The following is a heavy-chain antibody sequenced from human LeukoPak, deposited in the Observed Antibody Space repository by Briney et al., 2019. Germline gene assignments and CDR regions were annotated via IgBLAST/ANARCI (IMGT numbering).Heavy chain of an antibody. CDR1: GYTFTGYY. J-gene: IGHJ6*03. D-gene: IGHD2-2*02. Sequence: GASVKVSCKASGYTFTGYYMHWVRQAPGQGLEWMGWINPNSGGTNYAQKFQGRVTMTRDTSISTAYMELSRLRSDDTAVYYCARDFFPYCSSTSCYSVGAYYYMDVWGKGTTVTVSS. V-gene: IGHV1-2*02. CDR3: ARDFFPYCSSTSCYSVGAYYYMDV. CDR2: INPNSGGT.